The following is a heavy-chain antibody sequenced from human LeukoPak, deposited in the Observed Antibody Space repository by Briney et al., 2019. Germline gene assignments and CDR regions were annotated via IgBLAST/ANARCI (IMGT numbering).Heavy chain of an antibody. CDR1: GFTFSSYA. J-gene: IGHJ3*02. D-gene: IGHD2-15*01. V-gene: IGHV3-30*04. Sequence: GGSLRLSCAASGFTFSSYAMHWVRQAPGKGLEWVAVISYDGSNKYYADSVKGRFTISRDNSKNTLYLQMNSLRAEDTAVYYCARGDWGIVVVVAASAAFDIWGQGTMVTVSS. CDR2: ISYDGSNK. CDR3: ARGDWGIVVVVAASAAFDI.